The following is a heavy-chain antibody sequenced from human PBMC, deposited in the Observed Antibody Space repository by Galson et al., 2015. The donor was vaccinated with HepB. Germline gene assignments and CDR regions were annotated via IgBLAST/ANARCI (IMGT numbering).Heavy chain of an antibody. V-gene: IGHV1-18*01. CDR2: ISAYNGNT. D-gene: IGHD3-10*01. Sequence: SAKVSCKASGYTFTSYGISWLRQAPGQGLEWMEWISAYNGNTNYAQKLQGRVTMTTYTSTSTVYMELRSLRSDDSAVYYCSRDSYYGSGTIDYWGQGTLVTVSS. J-gene: IGHJ4*02. CDR3: SRDSYYGSGTIDY. CDR1: GYTFTSYG.